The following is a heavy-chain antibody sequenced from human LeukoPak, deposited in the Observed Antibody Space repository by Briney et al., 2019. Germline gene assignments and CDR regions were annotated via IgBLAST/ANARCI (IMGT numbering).Heavy chain of an antibody. CDR1: GGSISSSGYY. Sequence: AETLSLTCTVSGGSISSSGYYWGWIRQPPGKGLEGIGSIHYSGSTYHNPSLKSRVIISVDTPKNQFSLKLSSVTVADTAVYYCARQSGPVDYWGQGTLVPVSS. CDR3: ARQSGPVDY. CDR2: IHYSGST. V-gene: IGHV4-39*01. J-gene: IGHJ4*02.